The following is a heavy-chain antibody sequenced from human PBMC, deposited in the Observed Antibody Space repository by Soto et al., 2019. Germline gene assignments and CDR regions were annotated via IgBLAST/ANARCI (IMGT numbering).Heavy chain of an antibody. D-gene: IGHD1-26*01. J-gene: IGHJ3*02. CDR1: GFTFSDYY. CDR2: ISSSGSTI. Sequence: GGSLRLSCAASGFTFSDYYMSWIRQAPGKGLEGVSYISSSGSTIYYADSVKGRFTISRDNAKNSLYLQMNSLRAEDTAVYYCARDCAYRQCFVRDAFDIWGQGTMVTVSS. CDR3: ARDCAYRQCFVRDAFDI. V-gene: IGHV3-11*01.